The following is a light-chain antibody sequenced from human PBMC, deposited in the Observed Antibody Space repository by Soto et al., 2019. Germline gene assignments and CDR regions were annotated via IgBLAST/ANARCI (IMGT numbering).Light chain of an antibody. J-gene: IGKJ1*01. V-gene: IGKV1-5*01. Sequence: DIQMTHSPSTLSGSVGSRFNITCRASQTISNWLASYQQKPGTAPKLLIYHASTLESGVPSRFSGSGSGTDFTLTIIRLEPQDFAVYYCQQYDSSPPWTFGQGTKVDIK. CDR1: QTISNW. CDR2: HAS. CDR3: QQYDSSPPWT.